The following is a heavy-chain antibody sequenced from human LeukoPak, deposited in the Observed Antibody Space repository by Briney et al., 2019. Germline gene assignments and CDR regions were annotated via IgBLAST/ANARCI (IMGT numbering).Heavy chain of an antibody. CDR1: GYTFTSYG. CDR2: ISAYNGNT. Sequence: ASVKVSCKASGYTFTSYGISWVRQAPGQGLEWMGWISAYNGNTNYAQKLQGRVTMTTDTSTSTAYMELRSPRSDDTAVYYCARVRRSPTGTTRAEYYYYYYYMDVWGKGTTVTVSS. CDR3: ARVRRSPTGTTRAEYYYYYYYMDV. D-gene: IGHD1-7*01. J-gene: IGHJ6*03. V-gene: IGHV1-18*01.